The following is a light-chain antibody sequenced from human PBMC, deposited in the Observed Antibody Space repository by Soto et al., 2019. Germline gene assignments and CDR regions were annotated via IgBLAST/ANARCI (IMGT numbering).Light chain of an antibody. CDR1: QTISSW. Sequence: DIQMTQSPSTLSGSVGDRVTITCRASQTISSWLAWYQKKPGKAPKLLIYKASTLKSGVPSRFSGRGSGTEFTLTISSLQPDDFATYYCQHYNSYSEAFGQGTKVDIK. CDR3: QHYNSYSEA. J-gene: IGKJ1*01. V-gene: IGKV1-5*03. CDR2: KAS.